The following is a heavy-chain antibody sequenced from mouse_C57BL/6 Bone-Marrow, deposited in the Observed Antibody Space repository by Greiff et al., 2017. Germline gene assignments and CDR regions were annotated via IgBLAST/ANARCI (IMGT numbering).Heavy chain of an antibody. CDR2: IDPENGDT. CDR3: TTDYGSSPDD. D-gene: IGHD1-1*01. Sequence: VQLQQSGAELVRPGASVKLSCTASGFNIKDDYMHWVKQRPEQGLEWIGWIDPENGDTEYASKFQGKATITADTSSNTAYLQLSSLTSEDTAVYYCTTDYGSSPDDWGQGTTLTVSS. CDR1: GFNIKDDY. J-gene: IGHJ2*01. V-gene: IGHV14-4*01.